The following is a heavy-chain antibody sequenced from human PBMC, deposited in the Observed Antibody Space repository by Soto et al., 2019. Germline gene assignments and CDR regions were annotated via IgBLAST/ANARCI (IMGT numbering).Heavy chain of an antibody. CDR2: ISGSGGST. CDR1: GFTFSSYA. V-gene: IGHV3-23*01. J-gene: IGHJ1*01. Sequence: GGSLRLSCAASGFTFSSYAMSWVRQAPGKGLEWVSAISGSGGSTYYADSVKGRFTISRDNSKNTLYLQMNSLRAEDTAVYYCANRRAVAGTHIAEYFQHWGQGTLVTVSS. D-gene: IGHD6-19*01. CDR3: ANRRAVAGTHIAEYFQH.